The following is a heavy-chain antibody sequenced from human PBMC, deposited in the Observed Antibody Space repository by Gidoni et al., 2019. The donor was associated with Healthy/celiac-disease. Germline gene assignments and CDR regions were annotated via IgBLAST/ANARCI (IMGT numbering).Heavy chain of an antibody. CDR2: ISSRSSYL. CDR1: GFTFSSYS. Sequence: EVQLVESGGGLVKPGGALRLSCAATGFTFSSYSMNWVRQAPGKGLEWVSSISSRSSYLYYADSVKCRFTISRDNAKNSLYLQMNSLRAEDTAVYYCAREGRAARRYGMDVWGQGTTVTVSS. CDR3: AREGRAARRYGMDV. D-gene: IGHD6-6*01. J-gene: IGHJ6*02. V-gene: IGHV3-21*01.